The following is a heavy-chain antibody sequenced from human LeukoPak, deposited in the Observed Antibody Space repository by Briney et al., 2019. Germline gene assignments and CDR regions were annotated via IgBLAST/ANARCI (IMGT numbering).Heavy chain of an antibody. J-gene: IGHJ6*04. Sequence: PGGSLRLSCAASGFTFSSYSMNWVRQAPGKGLEWVSSISSSSSYIYYADSVKGRFTISKDNAKNSLYLQMNSLRAEDTAVYYCAELGITMIGGVWGKGTTVTISS. D-gene: IGHD3-10*02. CDR2: ISSSSSYI. CDR1: GFTFSSYS. V-gene: IGHV3-21*01. CDR3: AELGITMIGGV.